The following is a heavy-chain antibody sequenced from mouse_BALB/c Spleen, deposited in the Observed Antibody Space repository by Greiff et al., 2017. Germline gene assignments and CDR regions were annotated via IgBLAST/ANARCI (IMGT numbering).Heavy chain of an antibody. V-gene: IGHV1-54*01. J-gene: IGHJ1*01. CDR3: ARTTYYGSSYWYFDV. CDR1: GYAFTNYL. D-gene: IGHD1-1*01. Sequence: VQLQQSGAELVRPGTSVKVSCKASGYAFTNYLIEWVKQRPGQGLEWIGVINPGSGGTNYNEKFKGKATLTADKSSSTAYMQLSSLTSDDSAVYFCARTTYYGSSYWYFDVWGAGTTVTVSS. CDR2: INPGSGGT.